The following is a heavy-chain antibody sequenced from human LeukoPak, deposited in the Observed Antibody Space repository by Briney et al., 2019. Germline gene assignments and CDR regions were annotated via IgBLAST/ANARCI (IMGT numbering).Heavy chain of an antibody. V-gene: IGHV4-34*01. Sequence: PSETLSLTCAVYGGSFSGYYWSWIRQPPGKGLEWIGEINHSGSTNYNPSLESRVTISVDTSKNQFSLKLSSVTAADTAVYYCARARAPLLRFLEWLSDWGQGTLVTVSS. J-gene: IGHJ4*02. CDR3: ARARAPLLRFLEWLSD. CDR1: GGSFSGYY. D-gene: IGHD3-3*01. CDR2: INHSGST.